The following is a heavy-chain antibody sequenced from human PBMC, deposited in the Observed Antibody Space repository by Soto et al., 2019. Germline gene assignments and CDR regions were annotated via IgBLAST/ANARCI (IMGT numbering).Heavy chain of an antibody. J-gene: IGHJ4*02. D-gene: IGHD1-26*01. CDR3: ARGNLVGAIDFDY. CDR1: GYTFTSYD. V-gene: IGHV1-8*01. Sequence: ASVKVSCKASGYTFTSYDMNWVRQATGQGLEWMGWMDPNSGNTGYAQKFQGRVTMTRNTSISTAYMELSSLRSEDTAVYYCARGNLVGAIDFDYWGQGPMVTVSS. CDR2: MDPNSGNT.